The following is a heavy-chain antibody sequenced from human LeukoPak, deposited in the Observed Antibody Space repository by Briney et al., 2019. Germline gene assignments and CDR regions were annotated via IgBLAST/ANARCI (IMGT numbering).Heavy chain of an antibody. CDR2: IKQDGREK. V-gene: IGHV3-7*01. CDR1: GFTFTCCW. CDR3: ARVPGRTRYFDS. Sequence: PGGSLRLSCAASGFTFTCCWMSWVRQTPGKGLEWVASIKQDGREKFYADSVKGRFTISRDNAKSSLYLQVNSLRAEDTAVYYCARVPGRTRYFDSWGQGILVTVSS. J-gene: IGHJ4*02. D-gene: IGHD1-26*01.